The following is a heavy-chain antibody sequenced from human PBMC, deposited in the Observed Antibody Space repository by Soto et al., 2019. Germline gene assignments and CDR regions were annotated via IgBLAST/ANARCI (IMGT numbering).Heavy chain of an antibody. V-gene: IGHV1-3*01. D-gene: IGHD3-22*01. Sequence: ASVKVSCKASGYTFTSYAMHWVRQAPGQRLEWMGWINAGNGNTKYSQKFQGRVTITRDTSASTAYMELSSLRSEDTAVYYCATLSSSGYYYGYAFDIWGQGTTVTGSS. CDR2: INAGNGNT. CDR1: GYTFTSYA. CDR3: ATLSSSGYYYGYAFDI. J-gene: IGHJ3*02.